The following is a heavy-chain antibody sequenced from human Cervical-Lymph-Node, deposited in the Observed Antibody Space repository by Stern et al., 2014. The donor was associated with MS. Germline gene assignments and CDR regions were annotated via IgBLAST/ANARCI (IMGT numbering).Heavy chain of an antibody. D-gene: IGHD5-18*01. V-gene: IGHV7-4-1*02. J-gene: IGHJ4*02. Sequence: QVQLVQSGSELKEPGASVKVSCKASGYTLTNYPMNWVRQAPGQGLEWMGSINTNTGNSTYAQVFTGRFVISLDTSVSTAYLHISSLKAEDTAVYYCARDFVDTAMITRSDYLDSWGQGTLVTVSS. CDR1: GYTLTNYP. CDR3: ARDFVDTAMITRSDYLDS. CDR2: INTNTGNS.